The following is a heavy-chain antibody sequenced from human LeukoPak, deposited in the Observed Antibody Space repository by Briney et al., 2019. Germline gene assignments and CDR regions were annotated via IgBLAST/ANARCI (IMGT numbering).Heavy chain of an antibody. Sequence: GGSLRLSCAASGFTFISYAMTWVRQAPGKGLEWVSTISGGGGSTYYADSVKGRFTISRDNSKNTLYLQMNSLRAEDTAVYYCAKEGRSGYYPDYWGQGTLVTVSS. CDR3: AKEGRSGYYPDY. CDR2: ISGGGGST. CDR1: GFTFISYA. V-gene: IGHV3-23*01. D-gene: IGHD3-3*01. J-gene: IGHJ4*02.